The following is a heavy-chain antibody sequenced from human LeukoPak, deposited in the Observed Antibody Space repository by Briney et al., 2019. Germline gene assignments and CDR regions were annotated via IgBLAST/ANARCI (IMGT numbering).Heavy chain of an antibody. CDR1: GFTFGDFA. CDR2: ISWNSDRI. J-gene: IGHJ4*02. CDR3: AESLGIAVVGTGFDY. V-gene: IGHV3-9*01. Sequence: GGSLRLSCAASGFTFGDFAFHWVRQVPGKGLEWVSAISWNSDRIDYADSVKGRFTISRDNAKNSLYLQMNSLRIEDTALYYCAESLGIAVVGTGFDYWGQGTLVTVSS. D-gene: IGHD6-19*01.